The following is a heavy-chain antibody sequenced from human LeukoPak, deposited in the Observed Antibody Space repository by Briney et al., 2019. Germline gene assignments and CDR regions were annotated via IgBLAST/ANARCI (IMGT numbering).Heavy chain of an antibody. V-gene: IGHV1-46*01. J-gene: IGHJ4*02. D-gene: IGHD3-22*01. CDR2: INPSGGST. CDR3: ARAYQPHSSGYPGVDY. CDR1: GCTFTSYY. Sequence: ASVKVSCKASGCTFTSYYMHWVRQAPGQGLEWMGIINPSGGSTSYAQKFQGRVTMTRDTSTSTVYMELSSLRSEDTAVYYCARAYQPHSSGYPGVDYWGQGTLVTVSS.